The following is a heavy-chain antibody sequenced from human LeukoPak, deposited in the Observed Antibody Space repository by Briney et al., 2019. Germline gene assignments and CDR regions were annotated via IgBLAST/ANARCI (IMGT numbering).Heavy chain of an antibody. D-gene: IGHD2-15*01. J-gene: IGHJ5*02. CDR3: ARDSSGYCSGGSCLQNWFDP. V-gene: IGHV4-59*01. CDR2: IYYSAST. CDR1: GGSISSYY. Sequence: SGTLSLTCTVSGGSISSYYWSWIRQPPGKGLEWIGYIYYSASTNYNPSLKSRVTISVDTSKNQFSLKLSSVTAADTAVYYCARDSSGYCSGGSCLQNWFDPWGQGTLVTVSS.